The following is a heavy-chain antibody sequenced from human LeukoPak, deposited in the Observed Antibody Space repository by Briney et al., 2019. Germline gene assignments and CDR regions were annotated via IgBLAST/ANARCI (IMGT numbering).Heavy chain of an antibody. CDR3: ARDHPSSWVPTHNWFDP. J-gene: IGHJ5*02. D-gene: IGHD6-13*01. V-gene: IGHV7-4-1*02. CDR1: GYTFTSYA. Sequence: ASVTVSCKASGYTFTSYAMNWVRQAPGQGLEWMGWINTNTGNPTYAQGFTGRFVFSLDTSVSTAYLQISSLKAEDTAVYYCARDHPSSWVPTHNWFDPWGQGTLVTVSS. CDR2: INTNTGNP.